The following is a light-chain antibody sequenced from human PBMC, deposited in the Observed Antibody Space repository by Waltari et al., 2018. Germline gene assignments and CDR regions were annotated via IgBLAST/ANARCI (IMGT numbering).Light chain of an antibody. CDR3: QQRSSWPT. CDR2: DAS. J-gene: IGKJ4*01. CDR1: QSVSSY. V-gene: IGKV3-11*01. Sequence: EIVLTQSPATLSLSPGERATLSCRASQSVSSYLAWYQQKPGQAPRLLIYDASNRATCIPARFSGSGSGTDFTLTISSLEPEDFAVYYCQQRSSWPTFGGGTKVEIK.